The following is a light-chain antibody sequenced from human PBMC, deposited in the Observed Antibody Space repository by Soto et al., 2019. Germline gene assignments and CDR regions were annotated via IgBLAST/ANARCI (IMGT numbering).Light chain of an antibody. J-gene: IGKJ1*01. CDR3: QHYNSYSEA. Sequence: DIQMTQSPSTLSASIGDTVTLTCRASQIIASWLAWYQQKPGKAPKLLIYKASTLKSGVPSRFSGSGSGTEFTLTISSLQPDDFATYYCQHYNSYSEAFGQGTKVELK. CDR2: KAS. CDR1: QIIASW. V-gene: IGKV1-5*03.